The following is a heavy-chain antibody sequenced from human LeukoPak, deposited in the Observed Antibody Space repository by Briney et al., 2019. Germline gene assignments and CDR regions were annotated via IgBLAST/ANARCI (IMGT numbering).Heavy chain of an antibody. D-gene: IGHD1-26*01. Sequence: PGGSLRLSCAASGFTFSSYWMSWVRQAPGKGLEWVSCISSSSTNIYYADSVKGRFTISRDNAKNSLYLQMNSLRAEDTAVYYCARKLYSDNSHDAFDIWGQGTMVIVSS. CDR1: GFTFSSYW. V-gene: IGHV3-21*01. CDR3: ARKLYSDNSHDAFDI. CDR2: ISSSSTNI. J-gene: IGHJ3*02.